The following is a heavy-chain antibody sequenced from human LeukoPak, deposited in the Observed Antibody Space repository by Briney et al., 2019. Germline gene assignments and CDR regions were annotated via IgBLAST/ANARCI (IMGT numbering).Heavy chain of an antibody. CDR1: GFTFNNYA. V-gene: IGHV3-30*09. CDR3: AREGYYAFDI. CDR2: ISYDGSNQ. J-gene: IGHJ3*02. D-gene: IGHD3-22*01. Sequence: GGSLRLSCAASGFTFNNYAMQWVRQAPGKGLEWVAIISYDGSNQYYADSVKGRFAISRDSYQNTLYLQMNTLRVEDTAVYFCAREGYYAFDIWGQGTMVTVSS.